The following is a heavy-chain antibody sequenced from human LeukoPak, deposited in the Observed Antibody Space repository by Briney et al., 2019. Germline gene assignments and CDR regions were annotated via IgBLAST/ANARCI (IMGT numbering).Heavy chain of an antibody. J-gene: IGHJ4*02. D-gene: IGHD3-16*01. Sequence: ASVKVSCKSSGYTFTDYGISWVRQAPGQGLEWMGWINPNSGGTNYAQKFQGRVTMTRDTSISTAYMELSRLRSDDTAVYYCARLGGIIGGYWGQRTLVTVSS. V-gene: IGHV1-2*02. CDR3: ARLGGIIGGY. CDR1: GYTFTDYG. CDR2: INPNSGGT.